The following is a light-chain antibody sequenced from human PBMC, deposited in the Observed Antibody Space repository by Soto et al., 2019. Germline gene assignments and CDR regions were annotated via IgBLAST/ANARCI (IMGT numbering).Light chain of an antibody. CDR2: GAS. Sequence: EIVLTQSPGTLSLSPGERATLSCRASQSVSSSYLAWYQQKPGQAPRLLIYGASSRATGIPDRFSGSGSGTDFTLTISSLESEDFAVYYCHQYSNWPLTFGGGTKVDI. CDR3: HQYSNWPLT. J-gene: IGKJ4*01. CDR1: QSVSSSY. V-gene: IGKV3-20*01.